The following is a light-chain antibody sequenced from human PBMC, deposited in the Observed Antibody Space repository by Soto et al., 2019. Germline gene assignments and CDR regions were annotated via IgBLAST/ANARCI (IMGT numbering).Light chain of an antibody. CDR2: SAS. CDR3: QQYDNLPF. J-gene: IGKJ3*01. Sequence: DTVLTQSPGTLSLTSGERATLSCRASQSISGTYLAWYQQKPGQSPRLLIYSASTRAPGIPDRFSGSGSGTDFTLTISSLQPEDIATYYCQQYDNLPFFGPGTKVDIK. CDR1: QSISGTY. V-gene: IGKV3-20*01.